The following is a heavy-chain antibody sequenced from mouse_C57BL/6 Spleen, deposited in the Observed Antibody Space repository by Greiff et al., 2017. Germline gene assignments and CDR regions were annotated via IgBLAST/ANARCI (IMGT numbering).Heavy chain of an antibody. CDR3: ARTGRSPRYYFDY. V-gene: IGHV1-18*01. CDR2: INPNNGGT. Sequence: EVKLQESGPELVKPGASVKIPCKASGYTFTDYNMDWVKQSHGKSLEWIGDINPNNGGTIYNQKFKGKATLTVDKSSSTAYMELRSLTSEDTAVYYCARTGRSPRYYFDYWDQGTTHAVSS. J-gene: IGHJ2*01. D-gene: IGHD1-1*01. CDR1: GYTFTDYN.